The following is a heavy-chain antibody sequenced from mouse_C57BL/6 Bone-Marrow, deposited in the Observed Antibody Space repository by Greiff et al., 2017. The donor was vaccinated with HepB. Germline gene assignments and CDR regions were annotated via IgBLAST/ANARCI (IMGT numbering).Heavy chain of an antibody. V-gene: IGHV14-2*01. CDR3: ARSDYYGSSSDFDY. Sequence: EVQRVESGAELVKPGASVKLSCTASGFNIKDYYMHWVKQRTEQGLEWIGRIDPEAGETKYAPKFQGKATITADTSSNTAYLQLSSLTSEDTAVYYCARSDYYGSSSDFDYWGQGTTLTVSS. D-gene: IGHD1-1*01. CDR1: GFNIKDYY. CDR2: IDPEAGET. J-gene: IGHJ2*01.